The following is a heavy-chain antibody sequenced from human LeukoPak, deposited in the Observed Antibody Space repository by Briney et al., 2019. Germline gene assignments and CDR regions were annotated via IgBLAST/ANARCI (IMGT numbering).Heavy chain of an antibody. Sequence: GGSLRLSCTASGFTFGDYAMSWFRQAPGKGLEWVGFIRSKAYGGTTEYAASVKGRFAISRDDSKSIAYLQMNSLKTEDTAVYYCTRGVAAAGGYYFDYWGQGTLVTVSS. J-gene: IGHJ4*02. CDR2: IRSKAYGGTT. D-gene: IGHD6-13*01. CDR3: TRGVAAAGGYYFDY. V-gene: IGHV3-49*03. CDR1: GFTFGDYA.